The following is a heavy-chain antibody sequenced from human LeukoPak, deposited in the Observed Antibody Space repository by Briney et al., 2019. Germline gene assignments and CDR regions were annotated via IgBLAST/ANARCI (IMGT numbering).Heavy chain of an antibody. D-gene: IGHD6-13*01. CDR2: IYPGDSDT. Sequence: GESLKISCKGSGYSFTSYWIGWVRQMPGKGLEWMGIIYPGDSDTRYSPSIQGQVTISADKSISTAYLQWSSLKASDTAMYYCATTLAIAAAGTNYFDYWGQGTLVTVSS. CDR3: ATTLAIAAAGTNYFDY. CDR1: GYSFTSYW. V-gene: IGHV5-51*01. J-gene: IGHJ4*02.